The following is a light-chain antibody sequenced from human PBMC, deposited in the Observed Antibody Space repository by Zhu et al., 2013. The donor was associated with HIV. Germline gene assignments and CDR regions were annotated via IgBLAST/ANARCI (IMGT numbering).Light chain of an antibody. CDR2: AAS. J-gene: IGKJ1*01. V-gene: IGKV1-39*01. CDR3: EQSYSTPRT. CDR1: HLISTN. Sequence: DVQMTQSPSSLSASVGDRVTITCRASHLISTNLNWYQQKPGKAPNLLIYAASSLQSGVPSRFSGSGSGTDFSLTISSLQLEDFATYYCEQSYSTPRTFGQGPRWRSN.